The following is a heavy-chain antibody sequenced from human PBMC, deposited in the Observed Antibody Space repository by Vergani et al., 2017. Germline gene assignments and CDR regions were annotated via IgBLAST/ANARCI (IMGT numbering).Heavy chain of an antibody. D-gene: IGHD6-19*01. CDR2: ISSSSSTI. Sequence: EVQLVESGGGLVQPGGSLRLSCAASGFTFSSYSMNWVRQAPGKGLEWVSYISSSSSTIYYADSVKGRFTISRDNAKNSLYLQMNSLRAEDTAVYYCVKVARIAVAGTYFDYWGQGTLVTVSS. V-gene: IGHV3-48*01. CDR1: GFTFSSYS. CDR3: VKVARIAVAGTYFDY. J-gene: IGHJ4*02.